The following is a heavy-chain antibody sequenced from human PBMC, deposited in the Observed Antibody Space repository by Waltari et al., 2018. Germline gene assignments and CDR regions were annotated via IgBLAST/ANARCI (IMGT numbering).Heavy chain of an antibody. CDR1: GGSFSGYY. CDR2: INHSGST. Sequence: QVQLQQWGAGLLKPSETLSLTCAVYGGSFSGYYWSWIRQPPGTGLEWIGEINHSGSTNYSRALKSRVTISVDTSKNQFSLKLSSVTAADTAVYYCAGGVRIFGVVIIPSWFDPWGQGTLVTVSS. CDR3: AGGVRIFGVVIIPSWFDP. V-gene: IGHV4-34*01. D-gene: IGHD3-3*01. J-gene: IGHJ5*02.